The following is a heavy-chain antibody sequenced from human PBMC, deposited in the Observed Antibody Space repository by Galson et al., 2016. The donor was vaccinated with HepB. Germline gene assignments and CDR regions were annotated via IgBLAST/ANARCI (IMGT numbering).Heavy chain of an antibody. CDR3: ARGLVGLQVWYYCMNV. CDR2: IWYDGSNK. D-gene: IGHD1-26*01. CDR1: EFTFSSYG. Sequence: SLRLSCAASEFTFSSYGMNWVRQAPGKEPEWVAVIWYDGSNKYYADSVKGRFTISRDTSKNTVYLQMNSLRAEDTAVYYCARGLVGLQVWYYCMNVWGKGTTVTVSS. V-gene: IGHV3-33*01. J-gene: IGHJ6*03.